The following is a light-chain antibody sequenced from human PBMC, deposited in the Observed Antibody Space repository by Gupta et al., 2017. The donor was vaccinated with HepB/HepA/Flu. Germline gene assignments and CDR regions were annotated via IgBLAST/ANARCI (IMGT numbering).Light chain of an antibody. Sequence: SFALSQPPSVSVAPGQTAWITCGGNNNGSKSIHWHPQKPAQSPMMLIYYDSYQPSGSPERFSGSNCGNTATLTISRVEACDDAAYYCQVWYSNSAHVIFGGGTKLTVL. V-gene: IGLV3-21*04. CDR2: YDS. CDR1: NNGSKS. CDR3: QVWYSNSAHVI. J-gene: IGLJ2*01.